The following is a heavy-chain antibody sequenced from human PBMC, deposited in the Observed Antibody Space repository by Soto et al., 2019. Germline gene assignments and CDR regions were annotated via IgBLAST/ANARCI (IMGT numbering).Heavy chain of an antibody. CDR3: ARAYYDFWSGYWRWFDP. J-gene: IGHJ5*02. V-gene: IGHV4-59*01. CDR2: IYYNGST. D-gene: IGHD3-3*01. Sequence: SETLSLTCTVSGGSISSYYWSWIRQPPGRGLEWIGFIYYNGSTNYNPSLKSRVTISVDTSKNQFSLKLSSVTAADTAVYYCARAYYDFWSGYWRWFDPWGQGTLVTVSS. CDR1: GGSISSYY.